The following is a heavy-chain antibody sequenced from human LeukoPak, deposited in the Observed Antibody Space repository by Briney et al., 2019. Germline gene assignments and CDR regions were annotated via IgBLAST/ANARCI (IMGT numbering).Heavy chain of an antibody. D-gene: IGHD3-3*01. Sequence: PSETLSLTCTVAGGSISRYYWSWIRQPPGTGLEWIGYIYYTGRADYNPSLKSRVSMSVDTSKNQFSLRVNSMTAADTAVYYCARGDFWSGAPTDWGQGTLVTVSS. J-gene: IGHJ4*02. CDR1: GGSISRYY. CDR2: IYYTGRA. V-gene: IGHV4-59*01. CDR3: ARGDFWSGAPTD.